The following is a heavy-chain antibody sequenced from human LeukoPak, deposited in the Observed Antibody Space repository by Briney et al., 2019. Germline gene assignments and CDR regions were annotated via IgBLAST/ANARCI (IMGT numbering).Heavy chain of an antibody. CDR3: ARSVWGSYHFDY. Sequence: GGSLRLSCEASGTRVSDNYMYWVRQAPGKGLEWVSLIHSGGSTYYADSVKGRFTISRDNSKNTLYLEMSSPRVDDAAIYYCARSVWGSYHFDYWGQGTRVTVSS. V-gene: IGHV3-53*01. CDR1: GTRVSDNY. D-gene: IGHD3-16*01. J-gene: IGHJ4*02. CDR2: IHSGGST.